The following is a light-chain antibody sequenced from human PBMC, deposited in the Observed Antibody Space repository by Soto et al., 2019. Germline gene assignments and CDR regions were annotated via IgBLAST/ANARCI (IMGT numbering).Light chain of an antibody. V-gene: IGKV3-11*01. Sequence: EIVLTQSPATLSLSPGERATLFCRASQHVSSFLAWYQQKPGQAPRLLIYDASNRATGIPARFSGGGSGTDFSLTISSLEPEDLAVYYCQQGRTFGQGTKVEIK. CDR3: QQGRT. CDR2: DAS. CDR1: QHVSSF. J-gene: IGKJ1*01.